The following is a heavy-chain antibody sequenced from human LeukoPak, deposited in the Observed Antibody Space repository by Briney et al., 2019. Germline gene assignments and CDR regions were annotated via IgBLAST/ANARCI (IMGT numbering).Heavy chain of an antibody. D-gene: IGHD3-22*01. V-gene: IGHV1-2*02. J-gene: IGHJ3*02. Sequence: ASVKVSCKASGYTFTGYYMPWVRQAPGQGLEWMGWINPNRGGTNYAQKFQGRVTMTRDTSISTAYMELSRLRSDDTAVYYCARVNYYDSSGYYSPHDAFDIWGQGTMVTVSS. CDR1: GYTFTGYY. CDR3: ARVNYYDSSGYYSPHDAFDI. CDR2: INPNRGGT.